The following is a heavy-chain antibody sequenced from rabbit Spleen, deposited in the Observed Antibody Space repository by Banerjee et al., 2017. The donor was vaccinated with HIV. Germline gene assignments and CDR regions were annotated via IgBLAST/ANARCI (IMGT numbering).Heavy chain of an antibody. J-gene: IGHJ4*01. D-gene: IGHD1-1*01. Sequence: QEQLEESGGGLVQPEGSLTLTCKASGFDFSSSAVCWVRQAPGKGLDWIGTIYTGDGSTDYATWVNGRFTISSDNAQNTVDLQMNSLTAADTATYFCASNHPYGSSSGDDFLFDLWGPGTLVTVS. CDR3: ASNHPYGSSSGDDFLFDL. CDR1: GFDFSSSA. CDR2: IYTGDGST. V-gene: IGHV1S47*01.